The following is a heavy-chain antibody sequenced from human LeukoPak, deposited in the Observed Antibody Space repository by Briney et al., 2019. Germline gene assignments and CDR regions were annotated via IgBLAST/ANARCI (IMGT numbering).Heavy chain of an antibody. Sequence: GGSLRLSCAASGFTFSSYAMSWVRQAPGKGLEWVSAISGSGGSTYYADSVKGRFTISRDNSKNTLYLQMNSLRAEGTAVYYCAKADRPYSSSWYMDYWGQGTLVTVSS. V-gene: IGHV3-23*01. CDR1: GFTFSSYA. J-gene: IGHJ4*02. CDR3: AKADRPYSSSWYMDY. CDR2: ISGSGGST. D-gene: IGHD6-13*01.